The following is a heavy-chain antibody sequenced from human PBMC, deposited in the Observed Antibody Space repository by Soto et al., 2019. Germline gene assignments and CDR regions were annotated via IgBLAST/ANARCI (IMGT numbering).Heavy chain of an antibody. J-gene: IGHJ6*02. V-gene: IGHV1-8*01. CDR2: MNPNSGNT. CDR1: GYTFTTYD. D-gene: IGHD2-2*02. Sequence: QVQLVQSGAEVKKPGASVKVSCKASGYTFTTYDINWVRQATGQGLEWMGWMNPNSGNTGSAQKFQGRVTMTRNTSTSTAYMELRSLRPEDTAIYFCARGDNVLVPAAIQYNAMDVWGQGTTVTVSS. CDR3: ARGDNVLVPAAIQYNAMDV.